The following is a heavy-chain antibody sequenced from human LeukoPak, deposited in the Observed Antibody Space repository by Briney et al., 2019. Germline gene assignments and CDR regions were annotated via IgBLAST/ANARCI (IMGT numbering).Heavy chain of an antibody. V-gene: IGHV4-59*12. D-gene: IGHD2-2*01. CDR2: IYHSGST. CDR1: GGSISSYY. CDR3: ARDFEDCSSTSCYWGAFDI. Sequence: SETLSLTCTVSGGSISSYYWSWIRQPAGKGLEWIGEIYHSGSTNYNPSLKSRVTISVDKSKNQFSLKLSSVTAADTAVYYCARDFEDCSSTSCYWGAFDIWGQGTMVTVSS. J-gene: IGHJ3*02.